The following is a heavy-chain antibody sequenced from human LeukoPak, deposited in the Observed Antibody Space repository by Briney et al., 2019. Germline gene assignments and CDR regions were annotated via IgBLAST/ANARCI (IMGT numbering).Heavy chain of an antibody. D-gene: IGHD3-3*01. Sequence: GGSLRLSCAASGFTFSSYAMSWVRQAPGKVLEWVSAISGSGSSTYYAASVKGRFTISRDNSKNTLYLQMNSLRAEDTAVYYCAKPYDLWSGYYPIDYWGQGTLVTVSS. CDR1: GFTFSSYA. V-gene: IGHV3-23*01. J-gene: IGHJ4*02. CDR3: AKPYDLWSGYYPIDY. CDR2: ISGSGSST.